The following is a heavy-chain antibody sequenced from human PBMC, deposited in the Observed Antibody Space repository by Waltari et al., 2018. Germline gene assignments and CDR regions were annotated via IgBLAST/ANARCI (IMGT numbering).Heavy chain of an antibody. V-gene: IGHV4-61*02. Sequence: QVQLQESGPGLVKPSQTLSLTCTVSGGSISSGSYYWSWIWQPAGKGLEWIGRIYTSGSTNYNPSLKSRVTISVDTSKNQFSLKLSSVTAADTAVYYCARERSITIFGVVDFDYWGQGTLVTVSS. CDR2: IYTSGST. CDR3: ARERSITIFGVVDFDY. J-gene: IGHJ4*02. CDR1: GGSISSGSYY. D-gene: IGHD3-3*01.